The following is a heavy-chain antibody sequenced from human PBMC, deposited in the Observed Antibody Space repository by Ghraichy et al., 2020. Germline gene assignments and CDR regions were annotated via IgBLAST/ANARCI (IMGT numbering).Heavy chain of an antibody. CDR3: ASAGRDGYNFYY. CDR1: GYTFTDQY. Sequence: ASVKVSCKASGYTFTDQYMHWVRQAPGQGLEWMGIINPSGGGTNYAQKFQGRVTMTRDMSTTTVYMELSSLRSEDTAVYYCASAGRDGYNFYYWGQGTLVTVSS. J-gene: IGHJ4*02. D-gene: IGHD5-24*01. V-gene: IGHV1-46*01. CDR2: INPSGGGT.